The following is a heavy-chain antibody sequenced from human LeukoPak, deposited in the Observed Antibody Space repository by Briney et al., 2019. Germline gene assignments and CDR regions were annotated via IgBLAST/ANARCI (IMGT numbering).Heavy chain of an antibody. Sequence: GASVKVSCKASGYTFTSYDINWVRQVTGQGLEWMGGFDPEDGETIYAQKFQGRVTMTEDTSTDTAYMELSSLRSEDTAVYYCATTGPYGDYFDYWGQGTLVTVSS. J-gene: IGHJ4*02. CDR3: ATTGPYGDYFDY. CDR2: FDPEDGET. CDR1: GYTFTSYD. V-gene: IGHV1-24*01. D-gene: IGHD4-17*01.